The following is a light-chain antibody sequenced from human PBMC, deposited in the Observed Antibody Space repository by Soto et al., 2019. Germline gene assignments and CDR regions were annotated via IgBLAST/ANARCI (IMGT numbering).Light chain of an antibody. CDR3: QTWGTGTWV. CDR2: VDSDGSH. CDR1: SGHSSYA. V-gene: IGLV4-69*01. J-gene: IGLJ3*02. Sequence: QAVVTQSPSASASLGASDKFTCTLSSGHSSYAIAWHQQQPEKGPRYLMKVDSDGSHIKGDGIPDRFSGSSSGAERYLTISSLQSEDEADYYCQTWGTGTWVFGGGTKLTVL.